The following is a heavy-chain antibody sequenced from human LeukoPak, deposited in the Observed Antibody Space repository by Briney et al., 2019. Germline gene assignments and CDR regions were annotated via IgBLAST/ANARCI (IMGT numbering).Heavy chain of an antibody. CDR3: ARTVDTAVGFDY. Sequence: GESLKISCKGSGYSFTNYWIGWVRQMSGKGLEWMGIIYPDDSHTTYSPAFQGQVAISVDKSINTAYLQWSSLKASDTAMYYCARTVDTAVGFDYWGQGTLVTVSS. J-gene: IGHJ4*02. D-gene: IGHD5-18*01. CDR2: IYPDDSHT. CDR1: GYSFTNYW. V-gene: IGHV5-51*01.